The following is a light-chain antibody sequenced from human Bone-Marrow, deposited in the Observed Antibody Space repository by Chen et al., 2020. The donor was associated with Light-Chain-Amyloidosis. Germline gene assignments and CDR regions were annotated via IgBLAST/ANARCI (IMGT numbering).Light chain of an antibody. J-gene: IGLJ3*02. Sequence: SYVLTQPSSVSVAPGQTATIACGGNNIGSTSVHWYQQTPGQAPLLVVYDDSDRTSGIPERLSGSNSGNTATLTSSRVEAGDEADYYRQVWDRSSDRPVFGGGTKLTVL. CDR2: DDS. V-gene: IGLV3-21*02. CDR3: QVWDRSSDRPV. CDR1: NIGSTS.